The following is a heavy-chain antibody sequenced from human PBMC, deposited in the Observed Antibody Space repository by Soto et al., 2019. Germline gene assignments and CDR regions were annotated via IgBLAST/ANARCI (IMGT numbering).Heavy chain of an antibody. Sequence: SETLSLTCTVSGGSISSYYWSWIRQPPGKGLEWIGYIYYSGSTNYNPSLKSRVTISVDTSKNQFSLKLSSVTAADTAVYYCARERGFSSGWYHLGKWFDPWGQGTLVTVSS. D-gene: IGHD6-19*01. CDR3: ARERGFSSGWYHLGKWFDP. CDR1: GGSISSYY. V-gene: IGHV4-59*01. J-gene: IGHJ5*02. CDR2: IYYSGST.